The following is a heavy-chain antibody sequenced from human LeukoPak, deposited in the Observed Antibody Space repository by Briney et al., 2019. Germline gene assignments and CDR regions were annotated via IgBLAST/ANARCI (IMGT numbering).Heavy chain of an antibody. CDR2: IQQDGSER. D-gene: IGHD1-26*01. CDR1: GFTFSNYW. Sequence: GGSLRLSCAASGFTFSNYWMSWVRQAPGKGLEWVANIQQDGSERYYVDSVKGRFTISRDNAKNSLYLQMNSLRAEDTAVYYCARDKVVGATYFDYWGQGTLVTVSS. CDR3: ARDKVVGATYFDY. J-gene: IGHJ4*02. V-gene: IGHV3-7*01.